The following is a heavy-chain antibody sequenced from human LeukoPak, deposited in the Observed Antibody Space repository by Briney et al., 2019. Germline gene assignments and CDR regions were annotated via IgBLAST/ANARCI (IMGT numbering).Heavy chain of an antibody. D-gene: IGHD1-26*01. V-gene: IGHV3-23*01. Sequence: GGSLRLSCAASGFTFSSYSMNWVRQAPGKGLEWVSSISGSGGGTNYAGSVKGRFTISRDNSKNTLYLQMNSLRAEDTAVYYCAKVGVGATDYWGQGTLVTVSS. CDR1: GFTFSSYS. J-gene: IGHJ4*02. CDR2: ISGSGGGT. CDR3: AKVGVGATDY.